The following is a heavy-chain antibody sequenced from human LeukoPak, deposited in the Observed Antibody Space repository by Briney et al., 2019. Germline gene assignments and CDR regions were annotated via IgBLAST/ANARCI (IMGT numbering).Heavy chain of an antibody. J-gene: IGHJ6*02. CDR3: AKFGLYYNMDV. Sequence: SETLSLTCAVSGGSTSGFYWTWIRQPPGKGLEFIGQIHYSGSTDYNPSLKSRITMSVDTSKNQFFLRLNSVTAADTAVYYCAKFGLYYNMDVWGQGATVSVSS. D-gene: IGHD3-16*01. CDR1: GGSTSGFY. V-gene: IGHV4-59*03. CDR2: IHYSGST.